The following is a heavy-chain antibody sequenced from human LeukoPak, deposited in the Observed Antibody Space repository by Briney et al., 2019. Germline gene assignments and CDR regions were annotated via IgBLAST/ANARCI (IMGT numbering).Heavy chain of an antibody. Sequence: ASVKVSCKASGYTFTGYYMHWVRQAPGQGLEWMGWINPNSGGTNYAQKFQGRVTMTRDTSISTAYMELSRLRSDDTAVYYCARDDSSGYYEGLSGYWGQGTLVTVSS. CDR3: ARDDSSGYYEGLSGY. CDR2: INPNSGGT. J-gene: IGHJ4*02. CDR1: GYTFTGYY. D-gene: IGHD3-22*01. V-gene: IGHV1-2*02.